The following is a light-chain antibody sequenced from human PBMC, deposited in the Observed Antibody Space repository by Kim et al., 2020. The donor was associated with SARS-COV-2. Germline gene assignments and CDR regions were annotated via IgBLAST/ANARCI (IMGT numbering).Light chain of an antibody. CDR1: QSVLFKSNNNDL. CDR3: LQYFNTPYT. CDR2: WAS. J-gene: IGKJ2*01. V-gene: IGKV4-1*01. Sequence: DIVMTQSPASLAVSLGERATINCKSSQSVLFKSNNNDLVAWYQQKPGQPPKVLIYWASTRESGVPDRFSASGSGTDFTLTISSLQAEDVAVYYCLQYFNTPYTFGQGTKLEI.